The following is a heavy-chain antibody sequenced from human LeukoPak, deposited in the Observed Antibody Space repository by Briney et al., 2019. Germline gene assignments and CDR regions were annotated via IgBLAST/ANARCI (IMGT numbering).Heavy chain of an antibody. CDR1: GFTFSSYA. V-gene: IGHV3-23*01. Sequence: PGGSLRLSCAASGFTFSSYAMSWVRQAPGKGLEWVSAISGSGGSTYYADSVKGRFTISRDNSKNTLYLQTNSLRAEDTAVYYRARGGRLVVTETSYFDYWGQGTLVTVSS. CDR2: ISGSGGST. D-gene: IGHD4-11*01. J-gene: IGHJ4*02. CDR3: ARGGRLVVTETSYFDY.